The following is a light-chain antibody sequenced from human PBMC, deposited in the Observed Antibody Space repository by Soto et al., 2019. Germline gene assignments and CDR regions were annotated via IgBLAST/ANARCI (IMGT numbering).Light chain of an antibody. V-gene: IGKV3-11*01. CDR2: DAS. Sequence: ESVLIESPATLSLSPGERATLSCRASQSVSSYLAWYQQKPGQAPRLLIYDASNRATGIPARFSGSGSGTDFTLTISSLEPEDFAVYYCQQRSNWPWTFGQGTKVDIK. CDR1: QSVSSY. CDR3: QQRSNWPWT. J-gene: IGKJ1*01.